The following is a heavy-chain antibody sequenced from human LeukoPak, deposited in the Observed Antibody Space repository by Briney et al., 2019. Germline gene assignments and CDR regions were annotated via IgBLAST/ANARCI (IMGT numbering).Heavy chain of an antibody. J-gene: IGHJ4*02. D-gene: IGHD5-12*01. V-gene: IGHV4-59*01. Sequence: SETLSLTCTVSGGSISTYYWSWIRQPPGKGLEWMGYIYYSGSTNYNPSLKSRVTISVDTSKNQFSLKLSSVTAADTAVYYCARVSSSVDIVATIHYFDYWGQGTLVTVSS. CDR3: ARVSSSVDIVATIHYFDY. CDR2: IYYSGST. CDR1: GGSISTYY.